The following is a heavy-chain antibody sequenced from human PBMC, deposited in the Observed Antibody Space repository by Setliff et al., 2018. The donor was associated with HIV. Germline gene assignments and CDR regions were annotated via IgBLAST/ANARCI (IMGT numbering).Heavy chain of an antibody. CDR1: GFTFIDYA. D-gene: IGHD2-2*01. Sequence: GALRLSCTASGFTFIDYALNWVRQAPGKGLEWVSSISSSGSYIYCAESVKGRFTISRDNSLYLQMDSLRAEDTAVYSCARSRSTRDAFDIWGQGTMVTVSS. CDR3: ARSRSTRDAFDI. CDR2: ISSSGSYI. V-gene: IGHV3-21*01. J-gene: IGHJ3*02.